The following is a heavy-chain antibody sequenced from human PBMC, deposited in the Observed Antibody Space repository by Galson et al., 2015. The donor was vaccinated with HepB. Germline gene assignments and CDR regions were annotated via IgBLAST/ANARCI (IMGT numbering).Heavy chain of an antibody. J-gene: IGHJ3*02. CDR2: IYPGDSDT. V-gene: IGHV5-51*01. D-gene: IGHD6-19*01. Sequence: QSGAEVKNPGESLKISCRGSGYSFSTYWIGWVRQLPGKGLEWMGIIYPGDSDTRYNPSFQGQVTVSADKSVTTAYLQWSSLKASDTAIYYCARRYSSGFRDAFDIWGQGTMVTVSS. CDR3: ARRYSSGFRDAFDI. CDR1: GYSFSTYW.